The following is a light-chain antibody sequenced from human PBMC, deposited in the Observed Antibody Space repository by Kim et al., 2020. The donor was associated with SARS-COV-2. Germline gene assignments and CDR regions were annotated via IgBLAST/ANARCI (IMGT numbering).Light chain of an antibody. CDR2: CKN. CDR1: KLRSYN. Sequence: VALGQTVRITCQGDKLRSYNATWYKQKPGQAPIVVIYCKNNRPTGIPVRFSGSSSGNTASLTITGTKAGDEADYYCNSLDNNDNVVFGGGTQLTVL. J-gene: IGLJ3*02. V-gene: IGLV3-19*01. CDR3: NSLDNNDNVV.